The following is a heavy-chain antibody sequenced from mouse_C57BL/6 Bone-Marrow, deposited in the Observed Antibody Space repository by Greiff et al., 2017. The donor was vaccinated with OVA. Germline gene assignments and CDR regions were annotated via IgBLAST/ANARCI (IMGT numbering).Heavy chain of an antibody. CDR3: ARTLYGNRGGIYAMDY. CDR1: GFTFSDYY. D-gene: IGHD2-1*01. CDR2: ISNGGGST. Sequence: DVKLVESGGGLVQPGGSLKLSCAASGFTFSDYYMYWVRQTPEKRLEWVAYISNGGGSTYYPDTVKGRFTIYRDNAKNTLYLQMSRLKSEDTAMYDCARTLYGNRGGIYAMDYWGQGTSVTVSS. V-gene: IGHV5-12*01. J-gene: IGHJ4*01.